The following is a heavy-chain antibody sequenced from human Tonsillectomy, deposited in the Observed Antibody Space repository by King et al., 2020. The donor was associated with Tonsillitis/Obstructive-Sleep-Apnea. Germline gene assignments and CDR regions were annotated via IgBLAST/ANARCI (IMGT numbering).Heavy chain of an antibody. J-gene: IGHJ4*02. CDR2: IKQEGSEK. Sequence: VQLVESGGGLVQPGGSLRLSCAASGFTFSSYWMGRVRQAPGKGLEWVANIKQEGSEKYYVDSVKGRFTISRDNAKNSLFLQMNSLRAEDTAVYYCAREKLQGFDYWGQGTLVTVSS. CDR1: GFTFSSYW. CDR3: AREKLQGFDY. V-gene: IGHV3-7*04. D-gene: IGHD2-15*01.